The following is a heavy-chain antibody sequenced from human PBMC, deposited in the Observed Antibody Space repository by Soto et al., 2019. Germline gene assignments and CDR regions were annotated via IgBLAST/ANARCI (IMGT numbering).Heavy chain of an antibody. Sequence: GGSLRLSCAASGFTFTRYSMNWVRQAPGKGLEWVSSISSTTNYTYYGDSMKGRFTISRDNAKNSLYLEMNSLRAEDTAVYYCARESEDLTSNFDYWGQGTLVTVSS. V-gene: IGHV3-21*06. J-gene: IGHJ4*02. CDR2: ISSTTNYT. CDR1: GFTFTRYS. CDR3: ARESEDLTSNFDY.